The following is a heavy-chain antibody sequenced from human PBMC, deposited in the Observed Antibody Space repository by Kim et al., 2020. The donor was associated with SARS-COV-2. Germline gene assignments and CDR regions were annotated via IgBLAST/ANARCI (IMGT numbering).Heavy chain of an antibody. CDR3: ARARGYSYGNLDFDY. Sequence: DSVKGRFTISRHNSKNTLYLQMNSLRAEDTAVYYCARARGYSYGNLDFDYWGQGTLVTVSS. D-gene: IGHD5-18*01. J-gene: IGHJ4*02. V-gene: IGHV3-53*04.